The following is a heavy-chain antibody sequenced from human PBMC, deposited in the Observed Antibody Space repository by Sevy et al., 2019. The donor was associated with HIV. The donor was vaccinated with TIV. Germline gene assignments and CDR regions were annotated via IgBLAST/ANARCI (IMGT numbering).Heavy chain of an antibody. Sequence: SETLSLTCTVSGGSISSSSYYWGWIRQRPGKGLEWTASIYYSGSAYYNPSLKSRVTISVDTSKNQFSLKLSSVTAADTAVYYCARHGDYGGNLDFDYWGQGTLVTVSS. CDR1: GGSISSSSYY. CDR3: ARHGDYGGNLDFDY. V-gene: IGHV4-39*01. J-gene: IGHJ4*02. CDR2: IYYSGSA. D-gene: IGHD4-17*01.